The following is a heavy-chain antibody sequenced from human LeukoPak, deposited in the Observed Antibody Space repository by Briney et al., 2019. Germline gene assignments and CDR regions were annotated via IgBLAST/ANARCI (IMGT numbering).Heavy chain of an antibody. CDR3: ASDYAYYYGSASYYKAVNWFDP. V-gene: IGHV4-4*07. Sequence: PESLCLTSTVSGGSLSSDYSSWIGQRARKGREWSGRSDTSGSANYNPYHKSRVAMSVDPSKNQFSLKLSSVNAADTAVYYCASDYAYYYGSASYYKAVNWFDPWGQGTLVTVSS. D-gene: IGHD3-10*01. CDR2: SDTSGSA. J-gene: IGHJ5*02. CDR1: GGSLSSDY.